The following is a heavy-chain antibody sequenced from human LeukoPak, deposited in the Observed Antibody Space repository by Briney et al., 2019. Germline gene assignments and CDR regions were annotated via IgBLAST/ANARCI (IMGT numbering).Heavy chain of an antibody. CDR3: AKTTTGYSSGRFPGWPVDY. D-gene: IGHD6-19*01. CDR2: IFGSGGST. J-gene: IGHJ4*02. CDR1: GFTFSSYA. V-gene: IGHV3-23*01. Sequence: GGSLRLSCAASGFTFSSYAMYWVRQAPGKGLEWVSGIFGSGGSTHYADSVKGRFTISRDNSKNTVYLQMNSLRAEDTAVYYCAKTTTGYSSGRFPGWPVDYWGQGTPVTVSS.